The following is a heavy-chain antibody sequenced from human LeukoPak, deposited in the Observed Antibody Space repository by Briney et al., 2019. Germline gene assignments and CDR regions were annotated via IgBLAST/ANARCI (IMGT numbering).Heavy chain of an antibody. CDR1: GYTFTSYG. CDR2: ISAYNGNT. D-gene: IGHD3-22*01. CDR3: ARGSSSGYPDYYYYYMDV. V-gene: IGHV1-18*01. Sequence: GASVKVSCKASGYTFTSYGISWVRQAPGQGLEWMGWISAYNGNTNYAQKLQGRVTMTTDTSTSTAYMELRSLRSDDTAVYYCARGSSSGYPDYYYYYMDVWGKGTTVTVSS. J-gene: IGHJ6*03.